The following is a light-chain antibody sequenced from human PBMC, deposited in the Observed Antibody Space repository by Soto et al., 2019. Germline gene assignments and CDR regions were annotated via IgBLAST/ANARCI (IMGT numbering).Light chain of an antibody. CDR1: NIGSKS. J-gene: IGLJ1*01. V-gene: IGLV3-21*04. CDR2: YDS. Sequence: SYELTQPPSVSVAPGKTARITCGGNNIGSKSVHWYQQKPGQAPVLVIYYDSDRPSGIPERFSGSNSGNTATLTISRVEAGDEADYYCQGWDSSSDHRGVFGTGTKLTVL. CDR3: QGWDSSSDHRGV.